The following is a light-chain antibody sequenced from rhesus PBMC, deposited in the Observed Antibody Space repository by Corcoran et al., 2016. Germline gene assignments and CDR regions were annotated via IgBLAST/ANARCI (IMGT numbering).Light chain of an antibody. V-gene: IGKV1S14*01. Sequence: DIQLAQSPSSLSASVGDTVTNTCRASQGISNYLAWYQQNPGKAPKPLIYYAAHLESGVPSRLSGSGSGTEFTLTISSLQPEDFTIYYYQQHNLYPPTFGGETKVEIK. CDR2: YAA. CDR3: QQHNLYPPT. J-gene: IGKJ4*01. CDR1: QGISNY.